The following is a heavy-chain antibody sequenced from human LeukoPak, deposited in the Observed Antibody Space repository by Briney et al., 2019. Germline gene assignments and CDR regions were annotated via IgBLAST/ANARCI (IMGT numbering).Heavy chain of an antibody. CDR1: GFTFSSYW. V-gene: IGHV3-74*01. J-gene: IGHJ4*02. Sequence: GGSLRLSCAASGFTFSSYWMNWVRQAPGKGLVWVSRIASDGNSTTYADSVKGRFSISRDNAKNTLYLQMNSLRVEDTAVYYYARGRPHGNDYWGQGTLVTVSS. CDR2: IASDGNST. CDR3: ARGRPHGNDY. D-gene: IGHD4-23*01.